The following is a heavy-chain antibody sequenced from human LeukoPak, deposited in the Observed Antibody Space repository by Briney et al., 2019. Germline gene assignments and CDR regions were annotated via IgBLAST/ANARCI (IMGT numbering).Heavy chain of an antibody. CDR3: ARRLGSRGRFDP. CDR1: GXSISSSSDY. V-gene: IGHV4-39*01. J-gene: IGHJ5*02. CDR2: IYYSGST. Sequence: SETLSLTCTVSGXSISSSSDYWGWIRQPPGRGLEWIGSIYYSGSTYYNPSLKSRVTISVDTSKNQFSLKLTSVTAADTAVYYCARRLGSRGRFDPWGQGTLVTVSS. D-gene: IGHD3-10*01.